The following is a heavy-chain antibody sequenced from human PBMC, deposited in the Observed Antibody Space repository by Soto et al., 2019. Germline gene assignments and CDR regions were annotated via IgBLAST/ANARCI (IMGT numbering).Heavy chain of an antibody. Sequence: QPWGSLRLSCAASGFIFENFGMSWVRQAPGKGLEWISSISRSGFKKYYADSVKGRFTISRDNSKSTVYLELNNLSAEDTAVYHCAKNHGGELVPLANVDWFDXWGQGSAFTVSX. CDR3: AKNHGGELVPLANVDWFDX. CDR2: ISRSGFKK. V-gene: IGHV3-23*01. CDR1: GFIFENFG. J-gene: IGHJ5*02. D-gene: IGHD2-21*01.